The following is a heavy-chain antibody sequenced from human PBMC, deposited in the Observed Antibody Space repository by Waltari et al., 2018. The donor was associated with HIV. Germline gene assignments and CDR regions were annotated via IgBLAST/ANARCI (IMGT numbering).Heavy chain of an antibody. J-gene: IGHJ5*02. D-gene: IGHD3-3*01. Sequence: LQESGPGRVRPSQTLSLTCSVSGGSVSSANFYGSLVRQAPGKGLEWIGYVYDTATNNYNPSLNKRVTVTTDTSKNQLYLNMKSVTEADTATYYCVRSVWSGSSSWGRGTLVIVSS. CDR3: VRSVWSGSSS. V-gene: IGHV4-61*01. CDR1: GGSVSSANFY. CDR2: VYDTATN.